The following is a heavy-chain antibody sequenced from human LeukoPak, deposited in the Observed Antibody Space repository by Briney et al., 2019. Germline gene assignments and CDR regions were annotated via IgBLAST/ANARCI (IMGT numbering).Heavy chain of an antibody. CDR3: ATGPPLRYFGCLLYLDY. D-gene: IGHD3-9*01. Sequence: EGSVKVSCKVSGYTLIELSMHCVRQTLGRGLEWVGGFESEDGKPIYAQKVPGRLTMTEDKSPATAYMELTSLRSEDTAVYYCATGPPLRYFGCLLYLDYWGKGTLVPVSS. CDR2: FESEDGKP. V-gene: IGHV1-24*01. J-gene: IGHJ4*02. CDR1: GYTLIELS.